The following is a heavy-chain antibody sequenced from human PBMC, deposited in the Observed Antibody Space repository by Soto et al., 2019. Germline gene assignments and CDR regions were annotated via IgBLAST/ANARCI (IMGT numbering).Heavy chain of an antibody. Sequence: QVQLVQSGPEIKKPGASVKVSCKASGYIFTNYGINWVRQAPGQGLEWMGWINTYNGDTDYAQNVRGRLTMTTNTSTTTTYMELRSLRSDDTALYYCGKMARYHYGVDVWGQGTTVTVSS. D-gene: IGHD3-16*02. CDR3: GKMARYHYGVDV. CDR1: GYIFTNYG. J-gene: IGHJ6*02. CDR2: INTYNGDT. V-gene: IGHV1-18*04.